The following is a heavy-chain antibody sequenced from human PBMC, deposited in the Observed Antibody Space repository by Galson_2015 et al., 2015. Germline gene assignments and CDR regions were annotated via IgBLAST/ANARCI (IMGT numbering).Heavy chain of an antibody. CDR1: GFTFSSYA. J-gene: IGHJ5*01. D-gene: IGHD2-15*01. Sequence: SLRLSCAASGFTFSSYAMNWVRQAPGKGLEWVSGIKGNGGSTFYADSVKGRFTITRDNSKNTMYLQMNSLRAEDTAVYLCAKDLTGLVVFVPDSWGQGSLVTVSS. CDR2: IKGNGGST. CDR3: AKDLTGLVVFVPDS. V-gene: IGHV3-23*01.